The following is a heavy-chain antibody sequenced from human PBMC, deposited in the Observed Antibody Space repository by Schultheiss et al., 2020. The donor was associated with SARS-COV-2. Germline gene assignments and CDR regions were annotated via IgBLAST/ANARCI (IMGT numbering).Heavy chain of an antibody. CDR3: ARGRFVLY. CDR1: GGSISSSNW. Sequence: SETLSLTCAVSGGSISSSNWWSWVRQPPGKGLEWIGEINHSGSTKYNPSLKSRVTISVDTSKNQFSLKLSSVTAADTAVYYCARGRFVLYWGQGTLVTVSS. V-gene: IGHV4-4*02. J-gene: IGHJ4*02. D-gene: IGHD3-10*01. CDR2: INHSGST.